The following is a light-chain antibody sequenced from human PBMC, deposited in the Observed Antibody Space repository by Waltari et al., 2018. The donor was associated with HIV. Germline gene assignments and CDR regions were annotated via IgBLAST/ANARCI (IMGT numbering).Light chain of an antibody. Sequence: QSVLTQPPLVSGAPGQRVIISCTGSTSRIGAGHQVHWYQQLPCTALNLLTYGNTNRPSGVPDRFSGSKSGTSASLAITGLQAEDEAHYYCQSYDTSLAGPRVFGTGTKVTVL. CDR1: TSRIGAGHQ. J-gene: IGLJ1*01. CDR3: QSYDTSLAGPRV. V-gene: IGLV1-40*01. CDR2: GNT.